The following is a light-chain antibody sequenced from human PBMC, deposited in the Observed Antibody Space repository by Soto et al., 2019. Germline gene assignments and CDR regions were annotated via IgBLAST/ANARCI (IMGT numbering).Light chain of an antibody. J-gene: IGLJ3*02. CDR1: SSDVGGYNY. V-gene: IGLV2-14*01. CDR3: SSYTRSTTLV. CDR2: DVI. Sequence: QSALTQPASVSGSPGQSITIFCTGTSSDVGGYNYVTWYQQHPGKVPKLIIYDVIRRPSGVSDRFSGSKSGNTASLTISGLQPEDEADYYCSSYTRSTTLVFGGGTKLTVL.